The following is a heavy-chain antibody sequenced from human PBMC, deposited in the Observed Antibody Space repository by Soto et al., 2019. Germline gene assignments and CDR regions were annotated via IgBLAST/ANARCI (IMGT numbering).Heavy chain of an antibody. Sequence: ACVXVSLKCSLYTLTGLSMHCCRQAPGKGLEGMGGFDPEDGETIYAQKFQGRVTMTEDTSTDTAYMELSSLRSEDTAVYYCAKILVTEYSFEYWGQGTLVTVSS. J-gene: IGHJ4*02. CDR2: FDPEDGET. CDR3: AKILVTEYSFEY. V-gene: IGHV1-24*01. CDR1: LYTLTGLS.